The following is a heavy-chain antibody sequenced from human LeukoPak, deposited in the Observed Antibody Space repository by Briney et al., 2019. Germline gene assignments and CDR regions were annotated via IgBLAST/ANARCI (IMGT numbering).Heavy chain of an antibody. Sequence: SETLPLTCAVYGGSFSGYYWSWLRQPPGKGLEWIGEINHSRSTNYNPSLKSRVTISGDTSKNQFSLKLSSVNAADTAVYYCASPDGSGSHILSWFDHWGQGTLVTVSS. CDR2: INHSRST. J-gene: IGHJ5*02. D-gene: IGHD3-10*01. V-gene: IGHV4-34*01. CDR3: ASPDGSGSHILSWFDH. CDR1: GGSFSGYY.